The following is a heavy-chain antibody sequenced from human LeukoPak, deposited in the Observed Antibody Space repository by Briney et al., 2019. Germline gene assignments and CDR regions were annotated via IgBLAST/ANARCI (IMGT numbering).Heavy chain of an antibody. CDR1: GFTFSSYA. CDR3: AKGPSGSFYPGYFDY. J-gene: IGHJ4*02. CDR2: IRGTGTTT. V-gene: IGHV3-23*01. Sequence: GGSLRLSCAASGFTFSSYAMNWVRQAPGKGLEWVSTIRGTGTTTYYADSVKGRFTISRDNSKNTLDLQMNSLRADDTAVYYCAKGPSGSFYPGYFDYWGQGTPLTVSS. D-gene: IGHD1-26*01.